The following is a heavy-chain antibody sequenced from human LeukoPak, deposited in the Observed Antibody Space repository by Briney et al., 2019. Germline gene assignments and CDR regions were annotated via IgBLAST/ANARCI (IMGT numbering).Heavy chain of an antibody. CDR3: ARDQGYTYAVGY. CDR1: GFTFSSYW. D-gene: IGHD5-18*01. Sequence: GGSLRLSCAASGFTFSSYWMHWVRQAPGKGLVWVSRINSDGSSTSYADSVKGRFTISRDNVKNTLYLQMNSLRAEDTAVYYCARDQGYTYAVGYWGQGTLVTVSS. J-gene: IGHJ4*02. V-gene: IGHV3-74*01. CDR2: INSDGSST.